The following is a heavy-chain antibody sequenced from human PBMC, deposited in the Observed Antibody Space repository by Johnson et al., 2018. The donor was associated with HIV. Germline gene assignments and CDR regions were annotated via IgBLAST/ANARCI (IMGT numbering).Heavy chain of an antibody. Sequence: EQLVESGGGLVQPGGSLRLSCAASGFTFSGYAMSWVRQAPGKGLEWVSVIYSGGSTYYADSVKGRFTISRDNSKNTRYLQMNSLRAEDTAVYYCARGAANDAFDIWGQGTMVTVSS. CDR2: IYSGGST. V-gene: IGHV3-66*01. CDR3: ARGAANDAFDI. D-gene: IGHD1-26*01. CDR1: GFTFSGYA. J-gene: IGHJ3*02.